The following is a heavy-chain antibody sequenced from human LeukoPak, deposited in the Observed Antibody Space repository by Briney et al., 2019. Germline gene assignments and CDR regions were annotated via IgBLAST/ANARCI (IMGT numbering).Heavy chain of an antibody. V-gene: IGHV3-30*02. CDR1: GFTFSSYG. Sequence: GGSLRLSCAASGFTFSSYGMHWVRQAPGKGLEWVAFIRYDGSNKYYADSVKGRFTISRDNSKNTLYLQMNSLRAEDTAVYYCANGHPEEYCSSTSCPLFDYWGQGTLVTVSS. CDR3: ANGHPEEYCSSTSCPLFDY. CDR2: IRYDGSNK. J-gene: IGHJ4*02. D-gene: IGHD2-2*01.